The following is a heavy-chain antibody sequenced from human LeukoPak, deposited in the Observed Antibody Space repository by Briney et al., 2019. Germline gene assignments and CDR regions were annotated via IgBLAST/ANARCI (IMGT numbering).Heavy chain of an antibody. CDR2: ISDNGGRT. J-gene: IGHJ4*02. CDR3: AKDHIRRDGYSDFDY. CDR1: GFTFSSYA. D-gene: IGHD5-24*01. Sequence: PGGSLRLSCAASGFTFSSYAMSWVRQAPGKGLEWVSGISDNGGRTYYADSVKGRFTISRDNSKNTLFLQTNNLRAEDTAVYYCAKDHIRRDGYSDFDYWGQGTLVTVSS. V-gene: IGHV3-23*01.